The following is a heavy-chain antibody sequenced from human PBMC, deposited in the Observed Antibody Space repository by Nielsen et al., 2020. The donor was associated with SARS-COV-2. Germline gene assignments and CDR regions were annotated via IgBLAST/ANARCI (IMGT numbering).Heavy chain of an antibody. CDR3: ARDHEVPYGMDV. CDR2: IYYSGST. V-gene: IGHV4-59*01. Sequence: LRLSCTVSGGSISSYYWSWIRQPPGKGLEWIGYIYYSGSTNYNPSLKSRVTISVDTSKNQFSLKLSSVTAADTAVYYCARDHEVPYGMDVWGQGTTVTVSS. J-gene: IGHJ6*02. CDR1: GGSISSYY.